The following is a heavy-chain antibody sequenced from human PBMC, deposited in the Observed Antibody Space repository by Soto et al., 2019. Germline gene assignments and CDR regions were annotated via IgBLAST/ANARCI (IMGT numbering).Heavy chain of an antibody. CDR1: GYSIANGYY. V-gene: IGHV4-38-2*01. J-gene: IGHJ6*02. Sequence: SETLSPTCAVSGYSIANGYYWAWSRQAPGTGLEWIGRIYHAGSVYYNPSLNSRVAVSLDTSKNHFSLKLTSVTAADTAVYYCARTFDYYGMDVWGQGTTVTVS. CDR3: ARTFDYYGMDV. CDR2: IYHAGSV.